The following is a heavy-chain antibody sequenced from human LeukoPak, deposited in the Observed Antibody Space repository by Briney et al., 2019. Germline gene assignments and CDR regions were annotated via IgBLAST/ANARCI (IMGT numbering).Heavy chain of an antibody. Sequence: ASVKVSCKASGGTFSSYAISWVRQGPGQGLEWMGGIIPIFGTANYAQKFQGRVTITTDESTSTAYMELSSLRSEDTAVYYCARGERLRPHIYYFDYWGQGTLVTASS. V-gene: IGHV1-69*05. D-gene: IGHD1-1*01. CDR2: IIPIFGTA. J-gene: IGHJ4*02. CDR3: ARGERLRPHIYYFDY. CDR1: GGTFSSYA.